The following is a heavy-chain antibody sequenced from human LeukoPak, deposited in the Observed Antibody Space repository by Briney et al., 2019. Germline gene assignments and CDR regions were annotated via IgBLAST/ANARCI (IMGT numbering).Heavy chain of an antibody. Sequence: GGSLRLSCTVSGFTVSSNSMSWVRQAPGKGLEWVSFIYSDNTHYSDSVKGRFTISRDNSKNTLYLQMNSLRAEDTAVYYCAKNSDSGVYFDYWGQGTLVTVSS. CDR3: AKNSDSGVYFDY. V-gene: IGHV3-66*03. D-gene: IGHD3-22*01. CDR2: IYSDNT. J-gene: IGHJ4*02. CDR1: GFTVSSNS.